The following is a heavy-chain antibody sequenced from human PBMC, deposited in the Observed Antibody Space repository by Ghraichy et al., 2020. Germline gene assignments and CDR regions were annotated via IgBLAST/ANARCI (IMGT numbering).Heavy chain of an antibody. Sequence: SETLSLTCTVSGGSISSYYWSWIRQPPGKGLEWIGYIYYSGSTNYNPSLKSRVTISVDTSKNQFSLKLSSVTAADTAVYYCARLYIAARPWTYYYYGMDVWGQGTTVTVSS. CDR2: IYYSGST. J-gene: IGHJ6*02. CDR1: GGSISSYY. CDR3: ARLYIAARPWTYYYYGMDV. V-gene: IGHV4-59*01. D-gene: IGHD6-6*01.